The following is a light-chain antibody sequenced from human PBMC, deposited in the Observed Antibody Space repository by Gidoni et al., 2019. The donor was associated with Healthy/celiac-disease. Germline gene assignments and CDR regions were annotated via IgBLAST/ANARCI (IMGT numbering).Light chain of an antibody. CDR2: DAS. CDR1: QGISSA. Sequence: AIQLTQSPSSLSASVGDRVTITGRASQGISSALAWYQQKPGKAPQLLIYDASSLESGVPSRFRGSGSGTDFTLTISSLQPEDFATYYCQQFNSYPQSYTFGQGTKLEIK. CDR3: QQFNSYPQSYT. V-gene: IGKV1-13*02. J-gene: IGKJ2*01.